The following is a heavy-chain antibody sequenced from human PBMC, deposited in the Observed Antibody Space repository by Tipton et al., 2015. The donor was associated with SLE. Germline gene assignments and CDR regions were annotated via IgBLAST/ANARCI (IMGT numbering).Heavy chain of an antibody. D-gene: IGHD3-3*01. CDR3: ARVRGSGYYDY. CDR1: GGSFSGYY. CDR2: INHSGST. J-gene: IGHJ4*02. Sequence: TLSLTCAVYGGSFSGYYWSWICQPPGKGLEWIGEINHSGSTNYNPSLKSRVTISVDTSKNQFSLKLSSVTAADTAVYYCARVRGSGYYDYWGQGTLVTVSS. V-gene: IGHV4-34*01.